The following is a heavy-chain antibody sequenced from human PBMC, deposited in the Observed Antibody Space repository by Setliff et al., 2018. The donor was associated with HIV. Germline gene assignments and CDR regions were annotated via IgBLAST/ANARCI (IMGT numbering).Heavy chain of an antibody. CDR1: GGSISSGGYY. CDR2: IYYSWIT. Sequence: TLSLTCTVSGGSISSGGYYWSWIRQHPGKGLEWIGYIYYSWITYYNPSLKSRVTISVDTSKNQFSLNLSSVTATDTGVYYCMGSHSGXXXLDYWSQGTLVTVSS. J-gene: IGHJ4*02. D-gene: IGHD3-10*01. V-gene: IGHV4-31*09. CDR3: MGSHSGXXXLDY.